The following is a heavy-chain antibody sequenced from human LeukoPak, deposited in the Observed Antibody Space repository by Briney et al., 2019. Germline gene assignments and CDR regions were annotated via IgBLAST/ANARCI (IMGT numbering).Heavy chain of an antibody. CDR3: AKEGGIVVVPATILYFDF. D-gene: IGHD2-2*02. CDR2: ISGSGGST. J-gene: IGHJ4*02. CDR1: GFTFSDYA. Sequence: GGSLRLSCAASGFTFSDYAMSWVRQAPGKGLEWVSTISGSGGSTYYADSVKGRFTISRDNSKNTLYLQMNSLRAEDTAVYHCAKEGGIVVVPATILYFDFWGQGTLVTVSS. V-gene: IGHV3-23*01.